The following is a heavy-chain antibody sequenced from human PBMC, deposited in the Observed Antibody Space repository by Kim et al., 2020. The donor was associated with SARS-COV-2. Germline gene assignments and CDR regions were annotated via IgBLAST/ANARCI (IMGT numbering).Heavy chain of an antibody. J-gene: IGHJ4*02. D-gene: IGHD6-19*01. V-gene: IGHV3-20*01. CDR2: INWNGGST. CDR1: GFTFDDYG. CDR3: ARDVRSSGNYYFDY. Sequence: GGSLRLSCAASGFTFDDYGMSWVRQAPGKGLEWVSGINWNGGSTGYADSVKGRFTISRDNAKNSLYLQMNSLRAEDTALYHCARDVRSSGNYYFDYWGQGTLVTVSS.